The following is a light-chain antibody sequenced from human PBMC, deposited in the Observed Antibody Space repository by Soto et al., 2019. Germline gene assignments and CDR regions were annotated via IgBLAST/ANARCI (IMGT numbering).Light chain of an antibody. CDR3: QVWDSSSDHVI. J-gene: IGLJ2*01. Sequence: SYELTQPPSVSRAPGQTASITCGGNSIGSKRVHWYQQKPGQAPIVVIYYDSDRPSGIPERFAGSNSGNTATLTISRVEAGDEADYYCQVWDSSSDHVIFGGGTKLTVL. CDR2: YDS. CDR1: SIGSKR. V-gene: IGLV3-21*04.